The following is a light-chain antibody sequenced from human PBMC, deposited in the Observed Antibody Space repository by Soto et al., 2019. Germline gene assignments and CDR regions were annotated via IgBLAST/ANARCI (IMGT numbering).Light chain of an antibody. CDR3: QQYNNWLVT. CDR2: GAS. CDR1: QSVSSN. J-gene: IGKJ1*01. V-gene: IGKV3-15*01. Sequence: EIVMTQSPATLPVSPGERATLSCRASQSVSSNLAWYQQRPGQAPRLLIYGASTRATGIPDRFSGSGSGTEFTLTITSLQSEDFAVYYCQQYNNWLVTFGQGTKVDIK.